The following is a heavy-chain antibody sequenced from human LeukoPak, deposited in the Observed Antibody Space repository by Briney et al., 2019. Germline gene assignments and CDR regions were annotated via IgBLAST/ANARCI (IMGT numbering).Heavy chain of an antibody. CDR3: AKDKSLGTYTNGWYQFDS. CDR1: GFTFSSYA. J-gene: IGHJ4*02. D-gene: IGHD6-19*01. Sequence: GGSLRLSCVASGFTFSSYAMSWVCQAPGKGLEWVSALDSGGDNTFHATSVKGRFTISRDNSKNTLYLQIKSLRAEDTAVYYCAKDKSLGTYTNGWYQFDSWGQGTRVTVSS. CDR2: LDSGGDNT. V-gene: IGHV3-23*01.